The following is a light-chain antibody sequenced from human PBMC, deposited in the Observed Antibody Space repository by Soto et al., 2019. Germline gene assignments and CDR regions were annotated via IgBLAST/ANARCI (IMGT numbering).Light chain of an antibody. CDR2: EGS. CDR1: SSDVGSYNL. CDR3: CSYAADRIYV. Sequence: QSALTQPASVSGSPGQSITISCTGTSSDVGSYNLVSWYQQHPGKGPKLMIYEGSKRPSGVSNRFSGSKSGNTASLTISDLQAEDEADYYCCSYAADRIYVFGIGTKLNVL. J-gene: IGLJ1*01. V-gene: IGLV2-23*01.